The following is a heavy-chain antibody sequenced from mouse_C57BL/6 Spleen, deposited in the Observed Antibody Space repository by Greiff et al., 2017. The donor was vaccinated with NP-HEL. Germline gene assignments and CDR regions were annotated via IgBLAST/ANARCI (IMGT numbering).Heavy chain of an antibody. CDR3: ARAPTGGDGYPRFAY. J-gene: IGHJ3*01. V-gene: IGHV1-82*01. Sequence: QVQLQQSGPELVKPGASVKISCKASGYAFSSSWMNWVKPRPGKGLAWIGRIYPGDGDPNYNGTFKGKATLTADHSSSTAYMQLSSRTSEDSAVYFCARAPTGGDGYPRFAYWGQGTLVTVSA. CDR1: GYAFSSSW. D-gene: IGHD2-3*01. CDR2: IYPGDGDP.